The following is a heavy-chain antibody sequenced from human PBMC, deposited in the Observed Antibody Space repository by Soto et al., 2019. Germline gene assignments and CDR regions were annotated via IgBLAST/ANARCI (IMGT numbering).Heavy chain of an antibody. Sequence: QVLLVQSGAEVKKPGASLKVSCKASGYTFIAYYIHWVRQVPGQGLEWMGRINPNSGETNYPQKFQGWVTLTRDTSINTACMELSRLRPDDTAVYYCARNPSGSHYYYGLDVWGQGTTVTVSS. V-gene: IGHV1-2*04. J-gene: IGHJ6*02. CDR3: ARNPSGSHYYYGLDV. CDR1: GYTFIAYY. CDR2: INPNSGET. D-gene: IGHD6-19*01.